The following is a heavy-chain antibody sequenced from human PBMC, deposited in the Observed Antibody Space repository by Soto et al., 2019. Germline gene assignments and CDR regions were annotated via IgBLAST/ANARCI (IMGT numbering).Heavy chain of an antibody. CDR1: GGSISSYY. CDR2: IYYSGST. J-gene: IGHJ4*02. CDR3: ARSTGVTTVTVYDY. V-gene: IGHV4-59*01. D-gene: IGHD4-17*01. Sequence: SEPLSLTCTVSGGSISSYYWSWIRQPPGKGLEWIGYIYYSGSTSYNPSLKSRVTISVDTSKNQFSLKLSSVTAADTAVYYCARSTGVTTVTVYDYWGQGTLVTVSS.